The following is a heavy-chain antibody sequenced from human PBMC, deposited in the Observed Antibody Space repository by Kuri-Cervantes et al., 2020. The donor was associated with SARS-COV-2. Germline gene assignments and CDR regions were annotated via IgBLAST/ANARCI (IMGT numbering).Heavy chain of an antibody. CDR3: AREVGYCDSGRCYGLDAFDI. J-gene: IGHJ3*02. CDR1: GYTFSSYA. V-gene: IGHV1-3*04. CDR2: IDTAIGNT. Sequence: ASVKVSCKASGYTFSSYAIHWVRQAPGQGLEWMGWIDTAIGNTHYSQKFQGRVTITRDTAASTEYMDLNSLRSEDTAVYYCAREVGYCDSGRCYGLDAFDIWGQGTMVTVSS. D-gene: IGHD2-2*01.